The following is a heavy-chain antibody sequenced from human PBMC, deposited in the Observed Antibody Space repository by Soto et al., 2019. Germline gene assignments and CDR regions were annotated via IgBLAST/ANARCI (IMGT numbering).Heavy chain of an antibody. Sequence: QVQLVQSGTEVKKPGASVKVSCKASGYTFTNYAISWVRQAPGQGPEWMGWISAYSARTNYEQNPQSRVTVTRGTDTSTAYIEMRRLKSDDTSVYCWTIDRGYFYDNSDKYHDHCALDVWGQGTTVTMSS. V-gene: IGHV1-18*04. J-gene: IGHJ6*02. D-gene: IGHD3-22*01. CDR2: ISAYSART. CDR3: TIDRGYFYDNSDKYHDHCALDV. CDR1: GYTFTNYA.